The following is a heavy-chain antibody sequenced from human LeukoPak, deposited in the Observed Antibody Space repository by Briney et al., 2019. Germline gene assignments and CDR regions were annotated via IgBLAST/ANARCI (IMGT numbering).Heavy chain of an antibody. J-gene: IGHJ4*02. Sequence: ASVKVSCKASGYTFTSYDINWVRQATGQGLEWMGWMNPNSGNTGYAQKFQGRVTMTRNTSISTAYMELSSLRSEDTAVYYCARGRRYYGSGDCYFDYWGQGTLVTVSS. CDR2: MNPNSGNT. CDR1: GYTFTSYD. CDR3: ARGRRYYGSGDCYFDY. D-gene: IGHD3-10*01. V-gene: IGHV1-8*01.